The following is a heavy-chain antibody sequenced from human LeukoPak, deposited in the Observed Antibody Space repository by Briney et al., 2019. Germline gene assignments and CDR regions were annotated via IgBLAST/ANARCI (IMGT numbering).Heavy chain of an antibody. D-gene: IGHD1-26*01. CDR3: ARGFTLLDY. J-gene: IGHJ4*02. V-gene: IGHV4-59*08. Sequence: SETLSLTCTVSGGSISPYYWSWLRQPPGKGLEWIGYMYQSGSTSYNPPLRSRVTISLDTSKNQFSLNLASVTAADTAVYYCARGFTLLDYWGQGTLVIVSS. CDR1: GGSISPYY. CDR2: MYQSGST.